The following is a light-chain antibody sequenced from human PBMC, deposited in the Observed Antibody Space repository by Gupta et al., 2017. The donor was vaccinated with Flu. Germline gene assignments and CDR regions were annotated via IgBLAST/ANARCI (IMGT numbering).Light chain of an antibody. CDR1: QKVGVD. V-gene: IGKV3-15*01. CDR2: DAS. Sequence: EIVMTQSPATLSVSPGEGATLSCRASQKVGVDLAWYQQKPGQPPRPLIYDASCRATGVPARFTVSGSGTDFTLTISSRQSEDFAVYFCQHRNKCPFTFGQGTRMDI. CDR3: QHRNKCPFT. J-gene: IGKJ5*01.